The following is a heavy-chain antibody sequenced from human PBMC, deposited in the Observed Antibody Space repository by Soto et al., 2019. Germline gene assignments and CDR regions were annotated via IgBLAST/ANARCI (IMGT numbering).Heavy chain of an antibody. CDR2: IYHSGSI. CDR1: KGSSGGRSW. J-gene: IGHJ3*02. CDR3: ASKFGELLADAFDI. D-gene: IGHD3-10*01. V-gene: IGHV4-4*02. Sequence: SQTLSVRCSVAKGSSGGRSWWSWVRQTPGKGLEWIGEIYHSGSINHNPSLKSRVTMSVDKSNNQFSLKMTSVTAADTAVYYCASKFGELLADAFDIWGQGTVVTVSS.